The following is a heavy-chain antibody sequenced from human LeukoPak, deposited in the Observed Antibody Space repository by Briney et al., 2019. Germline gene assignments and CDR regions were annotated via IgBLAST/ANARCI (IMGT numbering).Heavy chain of an antibody. CDR3: AGEPVLRNSYTKYFDY. CDR1: GGSISTFY. J-gene: IGHJ4*02. V-gene: IGHV4-4*07. CDR2: IYTGGTT. Sequence: TSETLSLTCSVSGGSISTFYWSWIRQPAGKGLEWIGRIYTGGTTNYNPSFKSRVTISLDKSKNQFSLKLRSVTAADTAVYYCAGEPVLRNSYTKYFDYWGQGTLVTVSS. D-gene: IGHD2-2*02.